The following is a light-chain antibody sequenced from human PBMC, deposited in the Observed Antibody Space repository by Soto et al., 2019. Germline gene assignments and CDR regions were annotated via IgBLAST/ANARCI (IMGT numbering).Light chain of an antibody. CDR2: EAS. CDR1: QTISGW. J-gene: IGKJ1*01. Sequence: DIQMTQSPSTLSASVGDRVTITCRASQTISGWLAWYQQKPGKAPKLLIFEASILESGVPSRFSGSRSGTEFTLTIDSLQPDDFATYYCQQYTSYSPTFGQGPKVEI. V-gene: IGKV1-5*03. CDR3: QQYTSYSPT.